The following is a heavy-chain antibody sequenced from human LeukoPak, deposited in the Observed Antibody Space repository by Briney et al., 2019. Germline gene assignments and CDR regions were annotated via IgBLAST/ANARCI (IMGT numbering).Heavy chain of an antibody. CDR2: IDSSGGST. CDR3: AKDSGGTLTWFDP. D-gene: IGHD1-26*01. J-gene: IGHJ5*02. V-gene: IGHV3-23*01. CDR1: GFTFSSHA. Sequence: GGSLRLSCAASGFTFSSHAMTWVRKAPGKGLEWVSDIDSSGGSTYYADSVEGRFTISRDNSKNTLYLQMNSLRAEDTAVYYCAKDSGGTLTWFDPWGQGTLVTVSS.